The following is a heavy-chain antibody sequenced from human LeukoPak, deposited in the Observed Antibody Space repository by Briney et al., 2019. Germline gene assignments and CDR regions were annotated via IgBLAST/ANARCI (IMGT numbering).Heavy chain of an antibody. D-gene: IGHD3-22*01. CDR1: GGSFSGYY. Sequence: SGTLSLTCAVYGGSFSGYYWSWIRQPPGKGLEWIGEINHSGSTNYNPSLKSRVTISVDTSKNQFSLKLSSVTAADTAVYYCARDRLTYYYDSSGRLDYWGQGTLVTVSS. CDR2: INHSGST. V-gene: IGHV4-34*01. J-gene: IGHJ4*02. CDR3: ARDRLTYYYDSSGRLDY.